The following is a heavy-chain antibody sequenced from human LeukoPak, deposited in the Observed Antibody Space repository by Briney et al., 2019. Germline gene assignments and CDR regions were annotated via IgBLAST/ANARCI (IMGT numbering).Heavy chain of an antibody. Sequence: SETLSLTCADSGGSSTFYFWTWIRRPPGKGLEWIGEINRSGSTFYNKSLESRVTISLDTSNNHFSLRLTSVTAADTALYYCTRGVGATHTYWGQGTPVTVSS. CDR2: INRSGST. CDR1: GGSSTFYF. CDR3: TRGVGATHTY. J-gene: IGHJ4*02. V-gene: IGHV4-34*01. D-gene: IGHD1-26*01.